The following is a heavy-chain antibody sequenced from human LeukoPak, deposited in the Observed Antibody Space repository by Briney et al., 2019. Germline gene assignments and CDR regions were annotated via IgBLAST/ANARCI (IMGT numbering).Heavy chain of an antibody. CDR1: GFTFSSYA. CDR2: ISGSGGST. Sequence: GGSLRLSCAASGFTFSSYAMSWVRQAPGKGLEGVSAISGSGGSTYYADSVKGRFTISRDNSKNTLYLQMNRLRAEDTAVYYCGKRRRKIYHFFFRPRGQGTLVPVPS. J-gene: IGHJ5*02. CDR3: GKRRRKIYHFFFRP. V-gene: IGHV3-23*01. D-gene: IGHD3-3*01.